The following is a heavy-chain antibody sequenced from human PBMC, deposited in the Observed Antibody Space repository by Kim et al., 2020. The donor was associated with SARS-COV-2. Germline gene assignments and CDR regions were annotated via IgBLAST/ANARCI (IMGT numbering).Heavy chain of an antibody. V-gene: IGHV4-31*02. CDR2: SGST. J-gene: IGHJ4*02. CDR3: ARERTSLDC. Sequence: SGSTYSHPSLKSRVTISVDSPKTQFSLKLSSVTAADTAVYYCARERTSLDCWGQGTLVTVSS.